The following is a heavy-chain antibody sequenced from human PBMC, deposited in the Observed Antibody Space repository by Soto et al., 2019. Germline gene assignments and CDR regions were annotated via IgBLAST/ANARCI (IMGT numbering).Heavy chain of an antibody. CDR1: GFSFSTYA. V-gene: IGHV3-23*01. CDR2: ISAGGGNT. CDR3: AQAPVVTTSYCFAPADCDT. J-gene: IGHJ5*01. Sequence: EVQLLESGGGLVQPGGSLRLSCAASGFSFSTYAMSWVRQAPGKGLEWVSTISAGGGNTYYSDSVKGRFTISRDDSKNTEYLPMNRLRAGDSVVYYCAQAPVVTTSYCFAPADCDTWVHGTLLTVSS. D-gene: IGHD2-21*02.